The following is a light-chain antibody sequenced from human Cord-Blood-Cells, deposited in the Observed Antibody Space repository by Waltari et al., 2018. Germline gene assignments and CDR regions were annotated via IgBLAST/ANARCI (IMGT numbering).Light chain of an antibody. CDR2: SNS. Sequence: QSVLTQPPSASGTPGQRVTISCSGSSSNIGSNTVNWYQQLPGTPPNLRIYSNSQRPSGVPDRFSGSKSGTSASLAISGLQSEDEADYYCAAWDDSLNGPVFGGGTKLTVL. V-gene: IGLV1-44*01. J-gene: IGLJ3*02. CDR1: SSNIGSNT. CDR3: AAWDDSLNGPV.